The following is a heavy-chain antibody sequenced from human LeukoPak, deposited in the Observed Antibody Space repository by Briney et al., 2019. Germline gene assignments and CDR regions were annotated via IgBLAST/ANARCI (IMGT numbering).Heavy chain of an antibody. J-gene: IGHJ3*02. CDR3: AGSDLWGDAFDI. CDR1: GFTFSNYG. CDR2: IWYDGSKK. D-gene: IGHD2-21*01. V-gene: IGHV3-33*01. Sequence: GGSLRLSCAASGFTFSNYGMHWVRQAPGKGLEWVAIIWYDGSKKYYADSVKGRFTISRDNSKNTLYLQMNSLRDEDTAVYYCAGSDLWGDAFDIWGQGTMVTVSS.